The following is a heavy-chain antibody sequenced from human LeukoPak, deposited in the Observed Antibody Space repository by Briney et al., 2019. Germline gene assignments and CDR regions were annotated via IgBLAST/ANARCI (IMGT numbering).Heavy chain of an antibody. CDR3: ARGQRGYCSGGSCYSQEKHFDY. V-gene: IGHV3-48*01. D-gene: IGHD2-15*01. CDR2: ISSSSSTI. J-gene: IGHJ4*02. CDR1: GFTFSSYS. Sequence: GGSLRLSCAASGFTFSSYSMNWVRQAPGKGLEWVSYISSSSSTIYYADSVKGRFTISRDNAKNSLYLQMNSLRAEDTAVYYCARGQRGYCSGGSCYSQEKHFDYWGQGTLVTVSS.